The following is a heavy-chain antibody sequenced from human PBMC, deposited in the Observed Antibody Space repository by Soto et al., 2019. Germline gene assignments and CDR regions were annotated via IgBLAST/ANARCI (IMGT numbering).Heavy chain of an antibody. Sequence: GESLKISCKGSGYSFTSYWIGWVRQMPGKGLEWMGIIYPGDSDTRYSPSFQGQVTTSADKSISTAYLQWSSLKASDTAMYYCARIPSPPYYYIDVWGKGTTVTVSS. CDR2: IYPGDSDT. V-gene: IGHV5-51*01. CDR1: GYSFTSYW. CDR3: ARIPSPPYYYIDV. J-gene: IGHJ6*03.